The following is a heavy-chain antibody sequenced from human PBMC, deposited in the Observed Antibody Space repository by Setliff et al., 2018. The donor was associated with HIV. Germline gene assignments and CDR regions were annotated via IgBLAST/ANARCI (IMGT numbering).Heavy chain of an antibody. CDR1: GGSISSYY. CDR2: IYYSGSS. D-gene: IGHD3-3*01. Sequence: SETLSLTCTVSGGSISSYYWSWIRQPPGKGLEWIGYIYYSGSSKNTPSLKSRVTISVDTPKNEFSLKLSSMTAADTAAYFCARLRGSYDFSNWFDPWGQGTQVTVSS. V-gene: IGHV4-59*01. CDR3: ARLRGSYDFSNWFDP. J-gene: IGHJ5*02.